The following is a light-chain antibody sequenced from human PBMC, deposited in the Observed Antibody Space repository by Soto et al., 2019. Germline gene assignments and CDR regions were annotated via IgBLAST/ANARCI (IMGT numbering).Light chain of an antibody. Sequence: DIHMTQSPSSVSASVGDRVTITCRASQGISSYLAWYQQKPGKAPKLLIYAASTLRSGVPTRFSGSGSGTDFTLTIDSLQPEDFATYYCQQSYNSPFNFGPGTKVDIK. CDR1: QGISSY. V-gene: IGKV1-12*01. CDR2: AAS. J-gene: IGKJ3*01. CDR3: QQSYNSPFN.